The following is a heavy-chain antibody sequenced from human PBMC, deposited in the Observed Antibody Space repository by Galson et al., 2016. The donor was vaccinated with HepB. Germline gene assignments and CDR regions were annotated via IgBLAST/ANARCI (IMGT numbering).Heavy chain of an antibody. V-gene: IGHV3-23*01. CDR2: ISDSGGHT. Sequence: SLRLSCAAFGFNFSTYAMHWVRQAPGKGLEWVSVISDSGGHTYYADSVRGRFTISRDNSKNTLYLQMSSLRAEDTAIYYCAIMPGTSNWRNFDLDVWGKGTTVTVSS. CDR3: AIMPGTSNWRNFDLDV. CDR1: GFNFSTYA. D-gene: IGHD1-1*01. J-gene: IGHJ6*04.